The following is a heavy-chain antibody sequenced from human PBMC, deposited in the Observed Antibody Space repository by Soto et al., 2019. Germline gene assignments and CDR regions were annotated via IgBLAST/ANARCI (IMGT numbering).Heavy chain of an antibody. CDR3: AKGFHIAASGTEY. D-gene: IGHD6-13*01. CDR1: GFTFSSYW. Sequence: GGSLRLSCAASGFTFSSYWMHWVRQAPGKGLMWVSRINSDGSSTSYADSVKGRFTISRDNAKNTLYLQMNSLRAEDTAVYYGAKGFHIAASGTEYWGQGTLVTVSS. CDR2: INSDGSST. V-gene: IGHV3-74*01. J-gene: IGHJ4*02.